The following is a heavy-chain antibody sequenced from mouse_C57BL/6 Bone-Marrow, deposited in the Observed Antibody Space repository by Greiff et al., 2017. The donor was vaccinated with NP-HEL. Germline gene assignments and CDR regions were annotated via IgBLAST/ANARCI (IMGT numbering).Heavy chain of an antibody. CDR1: GYTFIDYY. CDR2: IFPGSGST. D-gene: IGHD6-1*01. Sequence: SGYTFIDYYINWVKQRPGQGLEWIGWIFPGSGSTYYNEKFKGKATLTVDKSSSTAYMLLSSLTSEDSAVYFCARRGQLSHYFDYWGQGTTLTVSS. J-gene: IGHJ2*01. V-gene: IGHV1-75*01. CDR3: ARRGQLSHYFDY.